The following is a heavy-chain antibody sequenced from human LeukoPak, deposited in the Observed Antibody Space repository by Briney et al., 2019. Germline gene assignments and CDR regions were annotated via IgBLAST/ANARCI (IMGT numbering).Heavy chain of an antibody. Sequence: PGGSLRLSCAASGFTFDDYGMCWVRQAPGKGLEWVSGINWNGGSTGYADSVKGRFTISRDNAKNSLYLQMNSLRAEDTALYYCARVMSASLWFGESHGMDVWGQGTTVTVSS. CDR3: ARVMSASLWFGESHGMDV. CDR1: GFTFDDYG. J-gene: IGHJ6*02. D-gene: IGHD3-10*01. CDR2: INWNGGST. V-gene: IGHV3-20*04.